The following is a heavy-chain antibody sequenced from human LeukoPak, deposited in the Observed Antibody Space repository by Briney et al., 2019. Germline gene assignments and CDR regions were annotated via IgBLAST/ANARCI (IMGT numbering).Heavy chain of an antibody. CDR1: GGSISIYH. J-gene: IGHJ4*02. V-gene: IGHV4-59*08. CDR2: IYYSWSN. D-gene: IGHD5-24*01. CDR3: GKHQWLQPSEFDY. Sequence: SETLSLICTVSGGSISIYHWRWIRHPPGKGLEWIGYIYYSWSNSHNPSLKSRVTISVDTSKKLFSFTLNSVTAAGTAVDYCGKHQWLQPSEFDYWGQGTLVTVSS.